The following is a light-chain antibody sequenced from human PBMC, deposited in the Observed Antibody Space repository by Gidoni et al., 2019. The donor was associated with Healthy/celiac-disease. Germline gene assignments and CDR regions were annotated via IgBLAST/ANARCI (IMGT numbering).Light chain of an antibody. CDR3: QQYNSSPLT. Sequence: DIQMTQSPSTLSASVGDRVTITCRASQSISSWLAWYQQKPGKAPKLLIYDASSLESGVPSRFSGSGAGTEFTLTISSLQPDDCATYYCQQYNSSPLTFGGGTKVEIK. J-gene: IGKJ4*01. V-gene: IGKV1-5*01. CDR2: DAS. CDR1: QSISSW.